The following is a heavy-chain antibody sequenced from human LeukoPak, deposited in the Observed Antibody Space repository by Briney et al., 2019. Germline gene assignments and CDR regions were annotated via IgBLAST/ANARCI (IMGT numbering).Heavy chain of an antibody. Sequence: PETLSLTCTVSGGSISSSSYYWGWIRQPPGKGLEWIGSIYYSGSTYYNPSLKSRVTISVDTSKNQFSLKLSSVTAADTAVYYCAREGGGYSSSWFDYWGQGTLVTVSS. J-gene: IGHJ4*02. D-gene: IGHD6-13*01. V-gene: IGHV4-39*07. CDR2: IYYSGST. CDR3: AREGGGYSSSWFDY. CDR1: GGSISSSSYY.